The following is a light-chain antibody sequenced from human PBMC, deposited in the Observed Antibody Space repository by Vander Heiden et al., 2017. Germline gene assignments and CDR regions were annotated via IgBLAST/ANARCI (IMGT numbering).Light chain of an antibody. CDR2: ENN. CDR3: GTWDSSLSAVV. Sequence: QSVLTQLPSVSAAPRQKGTNTCSGSSSNIGNNFVSWYQQLPGTAPKLLIYENNKRPPGIPDRFSGSRSGPSATLGITGLQTGDEADYYCGTWDSSLSAVVFGGGTKLTVL. J-gene: IGLJ2*01. CDR1: SSNIGNNF. V-gene: IGLV1-51*02.